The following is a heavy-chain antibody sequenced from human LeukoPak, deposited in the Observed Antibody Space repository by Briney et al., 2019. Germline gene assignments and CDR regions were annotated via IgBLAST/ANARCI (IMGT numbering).Heavy chain of an antibody. Sequence: SVKVSCKASGGTFSSYAISWVRQAPGQGLEWMGGIIPIFGTANYAQKFQGRVTITGDASASTAYMELSSLRSEDTAVFYCARTGSSRWHGDHYYFDYWGQGTLVTVSS. J-gene: IGHJ4*02. D-gene: IGHD6-13*01. V-gene: IGHV1-69*13. CDR2: IIPIFGTA. CDR3: ARTGSSRWHGDHYYFDY. CDR1: GGTFSSYA.